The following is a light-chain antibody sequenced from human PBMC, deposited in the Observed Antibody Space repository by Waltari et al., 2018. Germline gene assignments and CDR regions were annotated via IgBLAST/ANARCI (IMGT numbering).Light chain of an antibody. J-gene: IGLJ2*01. Sequence: QSVLTQPPSASGSPGQSVTISCTGTSRDVGGYHFVSWYQQYPGNAPKLKIYEPTKRPSAVPYRFSGSKSGNTASLTGSGPRADDKADYNSASFGASEIYGGGTKMTV. V-gene: IGLV2-8*01. CDR1: SRDVGGYHF. CDR2: EPT. CDR3: ASFGASEI.